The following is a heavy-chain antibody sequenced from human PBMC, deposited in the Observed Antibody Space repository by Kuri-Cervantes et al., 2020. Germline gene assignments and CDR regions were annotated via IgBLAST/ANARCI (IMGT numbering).Heavy chain of an antibody. CDR1: GYTFTYRY. Sequence: SVKVSCKASGYTFTYRYLHWVRQAPGQALEWMGWITPFNGNTNYAQKFQDRVTITRDRSMSTAYMELSSLRSEDTAMYYCAADGYYDSSGFYSYYYYYYMDVWGEGTTVTVSS. CDR2: ITPFNGNT. V-gene: IGHV1-45*02. J-gene: IGHJ6*03. D-gene: IGHD3-22*01. CDR3: AADGYYDSSGFYSYYYYYYMDV.